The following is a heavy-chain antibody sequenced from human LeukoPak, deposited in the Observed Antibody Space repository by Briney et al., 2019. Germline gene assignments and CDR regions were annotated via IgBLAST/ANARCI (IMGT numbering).Heavy chain of an antibody. V-gene: IGHV3-53*01. CDR3: ARGGRGSAAVVAPRSFDI. Sequence: SGGSLRLSCAASGFPFSDYYMSWVRQAPGKGLEWVSVTYTGGNSYYADSVKGRFIISRDISKNTLYLQMNSLRAEDSALYYCARGGRGSAAVVAPRSFDIWGQGTMVTVSS. J-gene: IGHJ3*02. CDR2: TYTGGNS. D-gene: IGHD3-22*01. CDR1: GFPFSDYY.